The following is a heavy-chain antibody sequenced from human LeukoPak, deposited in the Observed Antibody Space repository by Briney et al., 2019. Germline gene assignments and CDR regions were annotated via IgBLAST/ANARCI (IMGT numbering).Heavy chain of an antibody. Sequence: ASVKVSCKASGYTFTSYYMHWVRQAPGQGLEWMGIINPSGGSTSYAQKFQGRVTMTRDVSTSTVYMELSSLRSEDTAVYYCARHLHIVVVTEDAFNIWGQGTMVTVSS. CDR3: ARHLHIVVVTEDAFNI. J-gene: IGHJ3*02. D-gene: IGHD2-21*02. CDR2: INPSGGST. V-gene: IGHV1-46*01. CDR1: GYTFTSYY.